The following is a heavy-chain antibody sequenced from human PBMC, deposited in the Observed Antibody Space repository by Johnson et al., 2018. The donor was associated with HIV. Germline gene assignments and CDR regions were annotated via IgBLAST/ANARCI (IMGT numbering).Heavy chain of an antibody. CDR1: GFTFSSYA. CDR3: ARDGESQQLPLGDAFDI. D-gene: IGHD6-13*01. CDR2: ISYDGSNK. J-gene: IGHJ3*02. Sequence: QVQLVESGGGVVQPGRSLRLSCAASGFTFSSYAMHWVRQAPGKGLEWVAVISYDGSNKYYADSVKGRFTISRDNSKNTLYLQMNSLRVEDTAVYYCARDGESQQLPLGDAFDIWGQGTMVTVSS. V-gene: IGHV3-30*04.